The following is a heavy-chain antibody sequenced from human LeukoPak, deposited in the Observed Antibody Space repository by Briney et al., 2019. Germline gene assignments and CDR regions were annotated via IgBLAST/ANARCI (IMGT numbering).Heavy chain of an antibody. CDR2: IYYTGST. CDR1: GGSISSSNW. J-gene: IGHJ4*02. CDR3: VKSGGYGLIDY. D-gene: IGHD6-19*01. V-gene: IGHV4-4*02. Sequence: PSETLSLTCAVSGGSISSSNWWSWVRQPPGKGLEWIGNIYYTGSTYYNASLQSRVTISIDMSKNQFSLRLSSVTAADTAMYYCVKSGGYGLIDYWGQGTLVTVSS.